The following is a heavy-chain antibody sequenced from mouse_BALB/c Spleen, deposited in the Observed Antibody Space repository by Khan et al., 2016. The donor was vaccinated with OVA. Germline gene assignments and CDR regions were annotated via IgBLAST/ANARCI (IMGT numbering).Heavy chain of an antibody. CDR1: GFTFSSFG. CDR3: ARGNWAWFAY. V-gene: IGHV5-17*02. CDR2: ISSDSYTI. J-gene: IGHJ3*01. Sequence: EVELVVPGGGLVQPGGSRKLSCAASGFTFSSFGMHWVRQAPEKGLEWVAYISSDSYTIYYADTVKGRFTISRDNPRKTLFLQMTSLGSEDTAVYYCARGNWAWFAYWGQGTLVTVSA. D-gene: IGHD4-1*01.